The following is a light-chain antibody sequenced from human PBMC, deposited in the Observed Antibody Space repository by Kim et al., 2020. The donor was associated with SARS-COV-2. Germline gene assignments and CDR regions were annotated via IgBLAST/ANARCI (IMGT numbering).Light chain of an antibody. CDR3: QKYDSAPWT. V-gene: IGKV1-27*01. J-gene: IGKJ1*01. Sequence: EPVGARITITCLASQGINNYLAWYKQKPGKPPKLLIYAASALQSGVPSRFSGSGSGTDFTLTVTRLQPEDVATYYCQKYDSAPWTFGLGTKVDIK. CDR2: AAS. CDR1: QGINNY.